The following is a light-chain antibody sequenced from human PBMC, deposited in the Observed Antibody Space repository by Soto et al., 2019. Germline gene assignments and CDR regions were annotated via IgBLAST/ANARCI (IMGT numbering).Light chain of an antibody. CDR3: SSYTTTSTWV. Sequence: QSALTQPASVSGSPGQSITISCTGTITDVGSSNYVSWYKQHPGKAPKLMIYDVSNRPSGVSNRFSGSKSGNTASLTISGRQAEDEADYYCSSYTTTSTWVFGGGTKITVL. CDR2: DVS. V-gene: IGLV2-14*01. J-gene: IGLJ2*01. CDR1: ITDVGSSNY.